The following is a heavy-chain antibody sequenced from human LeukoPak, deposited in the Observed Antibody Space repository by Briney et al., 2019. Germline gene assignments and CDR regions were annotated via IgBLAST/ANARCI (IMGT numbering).Heavy chain of an antibody. CDR2: INPNSGGA. CDR1: GYTFTGYY. D-gene: IGHD6-13*01. J-gene: IGHJ1*01. V-gene: IGHV1-2*06. Sequence: ASVKVSCKASGYTFTGYYMHWVRQAPGQGLEWMGRINPNSGGANYAQKSQGRVTMTRDTSISTAYMELSRLRSDDTAVYYCARGPYSSSWAEYFQHWGQGTLVTVSS. CDR3: ARGPYSSSWAEYFQH.